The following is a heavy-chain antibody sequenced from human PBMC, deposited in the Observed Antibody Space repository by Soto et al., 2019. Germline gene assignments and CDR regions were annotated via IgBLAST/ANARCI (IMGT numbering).Heavy chain of an antibody. V-gene: IGHV3-30-3*01. J-gene: IGHJ4*02. D-gene: IGHD2-15*01. CDR2: ISYDGSNK. CDR1: GFTFSSYA. Sequence: QVQLVESGGGVVQPGRSLRLSCAASGFTFSSYAMHWVRQAPGKGLEWVAVISYDGSNKYYADSVKGRFTISRDNSNNTLYLQMNSLRAEDTAVYYCARVPVGYCSGGSCYYFDYWGQGTLVTVSS. CDR3: ARVPVGYCSGGSCYYFDY.